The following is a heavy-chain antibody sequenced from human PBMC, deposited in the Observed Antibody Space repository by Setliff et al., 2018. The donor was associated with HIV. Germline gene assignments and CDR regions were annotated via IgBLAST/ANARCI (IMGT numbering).Heavy chain of an antibody. J-gene: IGHJ6*02. V-gene: IGHV1-18*01. CDR1: GYTFSQYG. CDR2: ISTYNGQR. CDR3: AREGVREPPSNTLYYGMDV. D-gene: IGHD3-10*01. Sequence: RASVKVSCKSSGYTFSQYGISWVRQAPGQGLEWMGWISTYNGQRNYAQKVQARVTFTTDPATSTAYMELRSLRSDDTAVYYCAREGVREPPSNTLYYGMDVWGQGTTVTVSS.